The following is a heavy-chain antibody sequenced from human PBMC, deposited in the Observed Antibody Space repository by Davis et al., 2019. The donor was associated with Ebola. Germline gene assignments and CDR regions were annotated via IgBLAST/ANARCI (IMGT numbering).Heavy chain of an antibody. Sequence: GGSLRLSCAASGFTFSSYEMNWVRQAPGKGLEWVANIKQDGSEKYYVDSVKGRFTISRDNAKNSLYLQMNSLRAEDTAVYYCARVVTMIVVTWGQGTLVTVSS. D-gene: IGHD3-22*01. CDR2: IKQDGSEK. V-gene: IGHV3-7*01. CDR3: ARVVTMIVVT. J-gene: IGHJ4*02. CDR1: GFTFSSYE.